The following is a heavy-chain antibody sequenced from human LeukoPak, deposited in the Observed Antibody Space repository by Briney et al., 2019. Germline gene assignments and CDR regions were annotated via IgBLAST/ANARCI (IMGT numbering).Heavy chain of an antibody. CDR3: ARGGLFDYVGGSYRSLDY. CDR2: ISAYNGNT. Sequence: ASVKVSCKASGYTFTSYGISWVRQAPGQGLEWMGWISAYNGNTNYAQKLQGRVTMTTDTSTSTAYMELRSLRSDDTAVYYCARGGLFDYVGGSYRSLDYGARETLETVS. V-gene: IGHV1-18*01. J-gene: IGHJ4*02. D-gene: IGHD3-16*02. CDR1: GYTFTSYG.